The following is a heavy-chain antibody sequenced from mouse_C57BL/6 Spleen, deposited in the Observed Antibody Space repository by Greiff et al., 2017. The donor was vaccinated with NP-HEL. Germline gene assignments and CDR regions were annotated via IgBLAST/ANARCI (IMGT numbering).Heavy chain of an antibody. V-gene: IGHV1-82*01. Sequence: VKLMESGPELVKPGASVKISCKASGYAFSSSWMNWVKQRPGKGLEWSGRIYPGDGDTNYNGKFKGKATLTADKSSSTAYMQLSSLTSEDSAVYFCARYYGSSYVGYFDVWGTGTTVTVSS. CDR1: GYAFSSSW. CDR3: ARYYGSSYVGYFDV. J-gene: IGHJ1*03. CDR2: IYPGDGDT. D-gene: IGHD1-1*01.